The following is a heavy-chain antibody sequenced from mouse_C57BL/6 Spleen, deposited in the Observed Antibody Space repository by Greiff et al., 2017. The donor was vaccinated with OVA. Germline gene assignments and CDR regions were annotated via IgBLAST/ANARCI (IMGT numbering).Heavy chain of an antibody. CDR3: ARSGDYYGYFDY. V-gene: IGHV1-82*01. J-gene: IGHJ2*01. CDR1: GYAFSSSW. Sequence: QVQLQQSGPELVKPGASVKISCKASGYAFSSSWMNWVKQRPGKGLEWIGRIYPGDGDTNYNGKFKGKATLTADKSSSTAYMQLSSLTSEDSAVYFCARSGDYYGYFDYWGQGTTLTVSS. CDR2: IYPGDGDT. D-gene: IGHD1-1*01.